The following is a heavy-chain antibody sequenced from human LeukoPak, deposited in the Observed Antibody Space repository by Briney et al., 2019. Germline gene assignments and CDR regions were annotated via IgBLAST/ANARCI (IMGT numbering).Heavy chain of an antibody. J-gene: IGHJ4*02. CDR3: ARDSGWLRYHD. CDR2: ISGSSDNT. Sequence: GGSLRLSCAASGFTSAGFGMSWVRQAPGKGLEWVSSISGSSDNTHYADSVKGRFTISRDNSKNMVYLQMDSLRAEDTALYYCARDSGWLRYHDWGQGALVTVSS. CDR1: GFTSAGFG. D-gene: IGHD5-12*01. V-gene: IGHV3-23*01.